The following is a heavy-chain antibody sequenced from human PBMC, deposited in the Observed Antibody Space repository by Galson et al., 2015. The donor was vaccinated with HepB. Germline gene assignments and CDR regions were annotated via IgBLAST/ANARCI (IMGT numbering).Heavy chain of an antibody. J-gene: IGHJ6*02. D-gene: IGHD3-22*01. V-gene: IGHV1-24*01. CDR1: GYNLTELA. CDR3: ATEWYTYDGSDFYRHGLDV. Sequence: SVKVSCKVSGYNLTELAIHWVRQTPGKGLEWMGGFDPGDGETISAQNFQDRITMTEDTSTHTAYLELSSLKSDDTAVYYCATEWYTYDGSDFYRHGLDVWGQGTTVIVSS. CDR2: FDPGDGET.